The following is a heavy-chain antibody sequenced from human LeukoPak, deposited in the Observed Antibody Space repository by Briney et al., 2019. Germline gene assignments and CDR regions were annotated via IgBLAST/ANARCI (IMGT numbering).Heavy chain of an antibody. J-gene: IGHJ4*02. V-gene: IGHV1-69*04. D-gene: IGHD6-13*01. CDR1: GGTFSSYA. Sequence: SVKVSCKASGGTFSSYAISWVRQAPGQGLEWMGRIIPILGIANYAQKFQGRVTITADKSTSTAYMELSSLRSEDTAVYYCARERRIAAAGDEFDYWGQGTLVTVSS. CDR3: ARERRIAAAGDEFDY. CDR2: IIPILGIA.